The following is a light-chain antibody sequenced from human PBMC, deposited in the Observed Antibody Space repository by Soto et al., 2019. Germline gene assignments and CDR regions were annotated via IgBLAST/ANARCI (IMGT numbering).Light chain of an antibody. Sequence: QLVLTKSPSASASLGASVKLTCTLSSGHSNYAIAWHQQQPEKGPRYLMKLNSDGSHSKGDGIPDRFSGSSSGAERYLTISSLQSEDEADYYCQTWGTGVVFGGGTKLTVL. J-gene: IGLJ2*01. V-gene: IGLV4-69*01. CDR1: SGHSNYA. CDR3: QTWGTGVV. CDR2: LNSDGSH.